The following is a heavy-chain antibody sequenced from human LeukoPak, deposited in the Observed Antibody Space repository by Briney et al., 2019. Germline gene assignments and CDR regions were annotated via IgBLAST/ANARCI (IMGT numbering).Heavy chain of an antibody. CDR3: AREIFHGSGSPRMDV. Sequence: GGSLRLSCVASGFTFSDYSMNWVRQAPGRGLEYIAYMSISGSTIKYAESVKGRFTISRDNAQDSLFLHMNSLRAEDTAVYYCAREIFHGSGSPRMDVWGQGTTVTVSS. CDR1: GFTFSDYS. D-gene: IGHD3-10*01. CDR2: MSISGSTI. V-gene: IGHV3-48*04. J-gene: IGHJ6*02.